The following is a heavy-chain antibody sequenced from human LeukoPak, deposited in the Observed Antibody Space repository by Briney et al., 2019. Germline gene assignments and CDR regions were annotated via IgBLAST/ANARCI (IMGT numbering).Heavy chain of an antibody. CDR1: GYTFTGYY. CDR3: ARDFSSWHYFDY. J-gene: IGHJ4*02. Sequence: GASVKVSCKASGYTFTGYYMHWVRQAPGQELEWIGWINPNSGGTNYAQKFQGRVTMTRDTSISTAYMELSRLRSDDTAVYYCARDFSSWHYFDYWGQGSLVTVSS. CDR2: INPNSGGT. V-gene: IGHV1-2*02. D-gene: IGHD6-13*01.